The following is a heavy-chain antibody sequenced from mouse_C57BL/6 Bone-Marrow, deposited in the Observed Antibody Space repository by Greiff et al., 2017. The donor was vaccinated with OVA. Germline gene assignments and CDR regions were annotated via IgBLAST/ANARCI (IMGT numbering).Heavy chain of an antibody. CDR2: ISDGGSYT. Sequence: EVQLVESGGGLVKPGGSLKLSCAASGFTFSSYAMSWVRQTPEKRLEWVATISDGGSYTYYPANVQGRFTISTKKAKNNPYLQTDLQKSEHTAMYNCAKVDGYSAWFAYWGQGTLVTVSA. J-gene: IGHJ3*01. CDR3: AKVDGYSAWFAY. V-gene: IGHV5-4*01. D-gene: IGHD2-3*01. CDR1: GFTFSSYA.